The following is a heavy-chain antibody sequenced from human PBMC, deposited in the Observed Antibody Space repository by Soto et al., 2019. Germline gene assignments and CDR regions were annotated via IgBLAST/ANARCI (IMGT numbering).Heavy chain of an antibody. Sequence: ASVKVSCKASGYTFTSYYIHWVRQAPGQGLEWMAIINASNGSTKYSQNFQGRVTITRDTSASTVYMELSSLRSEDTAVYYCARGSLHCGGDCYNDYWG. CDR1: GYTFTSYY. CDR2: INASNGST. V-gene: IGHV1-46*01. CDR3: ARGSLHCGGDCYNDY. J-gene: IGHJ4*01. D-gene: IGHD2-21*02.